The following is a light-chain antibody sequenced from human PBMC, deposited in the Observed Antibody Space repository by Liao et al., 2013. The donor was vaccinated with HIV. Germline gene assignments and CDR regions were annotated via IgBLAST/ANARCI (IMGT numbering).Light chain of an antibody. Sequence: SYVLTQSPSVSVAPGKTATISCGGDSIGSKSVHWYQQRPGQAPVLVMSYDSDRPSGIPERFSGSNSGDTATLTISRVEAGDEADYYCQVWDSSSDHFVFGTGTQVTVL. V-gene: IGLV3-21*01. CDR1: SIGSKS. J-gene: IGLJ1*01. CDR3: QVWDSSSDHFV. CDR2: YDS.